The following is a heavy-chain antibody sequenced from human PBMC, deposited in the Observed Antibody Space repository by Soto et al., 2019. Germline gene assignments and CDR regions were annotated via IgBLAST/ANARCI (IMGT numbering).Heavy chain of an antibody. CDR2: ISGSGGST. CDR1: GFTFSSYA. D-gene: IGHD3-16*01. J-gene: IGHJ3*02. Sequence: PGGSLILSCSGSGFTFSSYAMSEVRQPPGKGLEWVSAISGSGGSTYYADSVKGRFTISRDNSKNTLYVEMNSLRAEDTAVYYCAKDLGNMILLDALDIWAQRTMVTVSS. V-gene: IGHV3-23*01. CDR3: AKDLGNMILLDALDI.